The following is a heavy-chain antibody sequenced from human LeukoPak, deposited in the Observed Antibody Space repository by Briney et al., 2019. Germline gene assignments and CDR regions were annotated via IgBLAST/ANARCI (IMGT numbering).Heavy chain of an antibody. V-gene: IGHV1-69*13. Sequence: ASVKVSCKASGGTFSSYAISWVRQAPGQGLEWMGGIIPIFGTANYAQKFQGRVTITADESTSTAYMELSSLRSEDTAVYYCARGSYSYGVFDAFGIWGQGTMVTVSS. CDR3: ARGSYSYGVFDAFGI. CDR2: IIPIFGTA. J-gene: IGHJ3*02. CDR1: GGTFSSYA. D-gene: IGHD5-18*01.